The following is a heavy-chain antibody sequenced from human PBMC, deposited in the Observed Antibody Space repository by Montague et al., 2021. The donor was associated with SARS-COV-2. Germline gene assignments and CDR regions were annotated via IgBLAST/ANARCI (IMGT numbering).Heavy chain of an antibody. D-gene: IGHD2-2*01. J-gene: IGHJ4*02. CDR1: RGSFSGYY. V-gene: IGHV4-34*01. Sequence: SETLSLTRTVHRGSFSGYYWTWIRQPPGKGLEWIGEINHSGGVDYNPSLKSRVTILVDTSKNHFSLKLRSVTAADTAIYSCARGYCSSTTCYPSLDYWGQGTLVAVSS. CDR3: ARGYCSSTTCYPSLDY. CDR2: INHSGGV.